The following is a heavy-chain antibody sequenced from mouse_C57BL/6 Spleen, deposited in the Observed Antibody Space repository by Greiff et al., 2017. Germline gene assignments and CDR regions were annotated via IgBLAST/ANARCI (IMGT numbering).Heavy chain of an antibody. CDR1: GYTFTSYW. CDR3: ALSITTVVDYYAMDY. CDR2: FYPSDSCT. V-gene: IGHV1-50*01. D-gene: IGHD1-1*01. Sequence: QVQLQQPGAELVKPGASVKLSCKASGYTFTSYWMQWVKQRAGQGLEWIGEFYPSDSCTNYNQKFKGKATLTVDTSSSTAYMQLSRLTSEDSAVYYCALSITTVVDYYAMDYWGQGTSVTVSS. J-gene: IGHJ4*01.